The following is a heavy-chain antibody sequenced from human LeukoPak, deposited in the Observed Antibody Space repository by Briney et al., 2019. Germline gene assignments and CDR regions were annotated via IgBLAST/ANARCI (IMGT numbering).Heavy chain of an antibody. Sequence: SETLSLTCTVSGGSISSSGYYWGWIRQPPGKGLEWIGTIHYSGSTYYNPSLKSRVTISVATSKNQFSLKLSSVTAADTAVYYCANIAAAGPDYYYYYMDVWGKGTTVTVSS. CDR1: GGSISSSGYY. CDR2: IHYSGST. V-gene: IGHV4-39*01. J-gene: IGHJ6*03. D-gene: IGHD6-13*01. CDR3: ANIAAAGPDYYYYYMDV.